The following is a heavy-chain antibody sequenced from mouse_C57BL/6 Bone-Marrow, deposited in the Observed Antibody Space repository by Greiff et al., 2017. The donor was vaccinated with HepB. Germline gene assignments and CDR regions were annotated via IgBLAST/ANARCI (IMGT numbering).Heavy chain of an antibody. CDR1: GYTFTSYW. CDR3: ARPNGSSYNY. CDR2: IDPSDSYT. Sequence: VQLQQPGAELVKPGASVKLSCKASGYTFTSYWMQWVKQRPGQGLEWIGEIDPSDSYTNYNQKFKGKAQLTVDKSSSTAYMQLSSLTSEDSAVYYCARPNGSSYNYWGQGTTLTVSS. J-gene: IGHJ2*01. V-gene: IGHV1-50*01. D-gene: IGHD1-1*01.